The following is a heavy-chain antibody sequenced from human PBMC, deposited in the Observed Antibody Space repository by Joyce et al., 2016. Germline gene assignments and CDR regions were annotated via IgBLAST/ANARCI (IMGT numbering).Heavy chain of an antibody. J-gene: IGHJ3*01. CDR3: ARDFGMIIDVFEL. D-gene: IGHD3-16*01. V-gene: IGHV4-39*07. CDR1: GDSINNGDYY. Sequence: QVQLQESGPGLVKPSETLSLTCTVSGDSINNGDYYWAWLRQPPGKGLDWIGSLHEATTSYYTPSLKSRMFMSVDTSKNQFSLKVDSVTAADTAVYYCARDFGMIIDVFELWGLGTLVTVSS. CDR2: LHEATTS.